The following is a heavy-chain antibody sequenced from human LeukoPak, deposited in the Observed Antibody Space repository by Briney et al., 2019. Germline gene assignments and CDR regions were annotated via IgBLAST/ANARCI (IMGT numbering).Heavy chain of an antibody. D-gene: IGHD3-3*01. CDR3: ARGTLITIFGVVINYGMDV. V-gene: IGHV1-8*01. Sequence: ASVKVSCKASGYTFTSYDINWVRQAPGQGLEWMGWMNPNSGNTGYAQKFQGRVTMTRNTSISTAYMELSSLRSEDTAVYYCARGTLITIFGVVINYGMDVWGQGTTVTVSS. CDR1: GYTFTSYD. J-gene: IGHJ6*02. CDR2: MNPNSGNT.